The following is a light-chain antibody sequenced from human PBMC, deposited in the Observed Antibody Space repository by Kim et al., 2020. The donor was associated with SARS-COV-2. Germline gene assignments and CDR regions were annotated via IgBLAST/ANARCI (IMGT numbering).Light chain of an antibody. CDR3: QTWDTGIRV. J-gene: IGLJ2*01. V-gene: IGLV4-69*01. CDR1: SGNSRYA. CDR2: VNSDGSH. Sequence: SVKLTCTLSSGNSRYAIAWHQQKPEKGPRYLMKVNSDGSHSKGDGIPDRFSGSSSGAERYVTISSLQSEDEAEYYCQTWDTGIRVFGGGTQLTVL.